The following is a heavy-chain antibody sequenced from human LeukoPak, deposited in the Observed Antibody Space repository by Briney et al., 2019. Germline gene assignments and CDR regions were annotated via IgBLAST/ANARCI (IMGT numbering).Heavy chain of an antibody. CDR3: ARGVEGRFDY. CDR1: GGSFSGYY. Sequence: SETLSLTCAVYGGSFSGYYWSWIRQPPGKGLEWIGEINHSGSTNYNPSLKSRVTISVDTSKNQFSLKPSSVTAADTAVYYCARGVEGRFDYWGQGTLVTVSS. CDR2: INHSGST. D-gene: IGHD1-26*01. J-gene: IGHJ4*02. V-gene: IGHV4-34*01.